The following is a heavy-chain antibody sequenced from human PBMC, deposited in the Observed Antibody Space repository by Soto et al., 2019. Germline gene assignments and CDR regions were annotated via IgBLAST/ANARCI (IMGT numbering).Heavy chain of an antibody. D-gene: IGHD3-22*01. CDR3: AKSPYSSGYYALDY. J-gene: IGHJ4*02. CDR2: ISWNSGSI. V-gene: IGHV3-9*01. Sequence: SLRLSCAASGFTFDDYAMHWVRQAPGKGLEWVSGISWNSGSIGYADSVKGRFTISRDNAKNSLYLQMNSLRAEDTALYYCAKSPYSSGYYALDYWGQGTLVTVSS. CDR1: GFTFDDYA.